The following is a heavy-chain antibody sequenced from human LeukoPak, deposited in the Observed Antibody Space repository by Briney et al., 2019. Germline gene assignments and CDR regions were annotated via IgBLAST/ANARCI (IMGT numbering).Heavy chain of an antibody. V-gene: IGHV3-23*01. D-gene: IGHD3-22*01. J-gene: IGHJ4*02. Sequence: GGSLRLSSAASGFTFSNYAISWVRQAPGKGLEWVSGIYVSAGSAYYADSVKGRFTISRDNSKNTLYLQMNSLRAEDTAVYYCAKDYSSAYWGQGTLVTVSS. CDR3: AKDYSSAY. CDR1: GFTFSNYA. CDR2: IYVSAGSA.